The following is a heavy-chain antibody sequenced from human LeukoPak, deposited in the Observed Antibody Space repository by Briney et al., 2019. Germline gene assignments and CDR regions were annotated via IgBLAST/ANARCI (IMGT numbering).Heavy chain of an antibody. D-gene: IGHD4/OR15-4a*01. V-gene: IGHV3-48*01. Sequence: GGSLRLSCAASGFTFSSYSMNWVRQAPGKGLEWVSYISSSNNTIYYADSVKGRFTISRDNSKNTLYLQMNSLRVEDTAVYYCAKLLTSYYYYGMDVWGQGTTVTVSS. CDR1: GFTFSSYS. CDR2: ISSSNNTI. CDR3: AKLLTSYYYYGMDV. J-gene: IGHJ6*02.